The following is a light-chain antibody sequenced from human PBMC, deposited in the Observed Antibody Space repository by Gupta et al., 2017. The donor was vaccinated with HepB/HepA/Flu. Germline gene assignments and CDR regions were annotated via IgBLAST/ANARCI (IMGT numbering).Light chain of an antibody. Sequence: ELVLTQSPATLYLSPGERATLSCTASQNVRNYIAWYQHKPGQAPRLLIYDALQRASYIPARFSGSGSGTDFTLTISSLEPEDFAVYYCQQRSTWPRTFGQGTKVEIK. V-gene: IGKV3-11*01. CDR1: QNVRNY. CDR2: DAL. CDR3: QQRSTWPRT. J-gene: IGKJ1*01.